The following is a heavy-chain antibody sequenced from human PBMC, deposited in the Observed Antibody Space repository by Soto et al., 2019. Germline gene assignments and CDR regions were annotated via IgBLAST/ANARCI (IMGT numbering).Heavy chain of an antibody. Sequence: QVQLVQSGAEVKKPVSSVKVSCKASGGTFSSYSIICVRPAPGEGLEWMGGIIPIFGTANYAQKFQGRVTITADESTSTAYMELSSLGSEDTAVDYCARGRGRRDGDNLWGKGTLVTVSS. CDR2: IIPIFGTA. V-gene: IGHV1-69*12. CDR3: ARGRGRRDGDNL. D-gene: IGHD3-10*01. J-gene: IGHJ4*02. CDR1: GGTFSSYS.